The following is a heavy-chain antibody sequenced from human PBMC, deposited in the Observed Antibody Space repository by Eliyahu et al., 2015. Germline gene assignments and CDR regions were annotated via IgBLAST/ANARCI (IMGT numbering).Heavy chain of an antibody. CDR1: GDSVXTIXAA. CDR2: TYFRSKWFN. CDR3: AREADSTFDY. D-gene: IGHD3-22*01. J-gene: IGHJ4*02. Sequence: QVQLQQSXPGLVKPSQTLSLTCAXXGDSVXTIXAAWNWIRQSPSRGLEWLGRTYFRSKWFNDYAVSVKSRMTINPDTSKNRFSLLLNSVTPEDTAVYYCAREADSTFDYWGQGTLVTVSS. V-gene: IGHV6-1*01.